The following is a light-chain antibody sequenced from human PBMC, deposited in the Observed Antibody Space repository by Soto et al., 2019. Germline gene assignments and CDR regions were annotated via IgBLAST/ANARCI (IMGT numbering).Light chain of an antibody. CDR2: GAS. J-gene: IGKJ2*01. CDR3: HHYGSSPPYT. CDR1: QSVISSY. V-gene: IGKV3-20*01. Sequence: EIVLTQSPGTLSLSPGERATLYCRASQSVISSYLGWYQQKPGQAPRLLIYGASHRATGIPDRFSGSGSGTDFTLTISRLEPEDFAVYYCHHYGSSPPYTFGQGTKLEIK.